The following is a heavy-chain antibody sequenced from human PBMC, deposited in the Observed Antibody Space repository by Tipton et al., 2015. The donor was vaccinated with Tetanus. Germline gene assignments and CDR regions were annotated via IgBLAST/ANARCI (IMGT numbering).Heavy chain of an antibody. CDR1: GGSVRSGSYY. Sequence: TLSLTCTVSGGSVRSGSYYWNWIRQPPGKGLEWIGYISYSGSTNSNYSLKSRITISQDTSKNQFSLKLTSVTAADTAVYYCARDELFFSGGEDHAAFDIWGQGTLVTVSS. CDR3: ARDELFFSGGEDHAAFDI. CDR2: ISYSGST. V-gene: IGHV4-61*01. D-gene: IGHD3-10*01. J-gene: IGHJ3*02.